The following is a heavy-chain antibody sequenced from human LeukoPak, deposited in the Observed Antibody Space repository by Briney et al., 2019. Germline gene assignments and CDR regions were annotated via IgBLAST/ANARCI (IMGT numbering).Heavy chain of an antibody. CDR1: GGSISSSSYY. CDR3: VILARRDSCYPY. V-gene: IGHV4-39*01. D-gene: IGHD2-15*01. Sequence: KPSETLSLTCTVSGGSISSSSYYWGWIRQPPGKGLEWIGNIYYSGSSYYNPSLKSRTTISVDTSKNQFSLKLSSVTAADTAVYYCVILARRDSCYPYWGQGTLVTVSS. J-gene: IGHJ4*02. CDR2: IYYSGSS.